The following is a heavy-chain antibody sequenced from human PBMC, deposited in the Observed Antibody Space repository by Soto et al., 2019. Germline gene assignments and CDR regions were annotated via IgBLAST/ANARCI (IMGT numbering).Heavy chain of an antibody. CDR3: ARGRGDTAMAWYY. J-gene: IGHJ4*02. D-gene: IGHD5-18*01. CDR1: GGSISSYY. CDR2: IYYSGST. V-gene: IGHV4-59*01. Sequence: QVQLQESGPGLVKPLETLSLTCTDSGGSISSYYWSWIRQSPGKGLEWIGYIYYSGSTKYNPSLKSRVTISVDTSKNQFSLKLSSVTAADTAVYYCARGRGDTAMAWYYWGQGTLVTVSS.